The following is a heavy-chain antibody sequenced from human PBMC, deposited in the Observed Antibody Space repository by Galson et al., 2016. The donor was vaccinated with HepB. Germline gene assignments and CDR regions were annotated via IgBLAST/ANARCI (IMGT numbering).Heavy chain of an antibody. CDR1: QFTFNTRG. CDR3: ARVGGPRVEVMYFDL. D-gene: IGHD3-16*01. Sequence: SLRLSCAASQFTFNTRGMIWVRQAPGKGLEWVSYISPSGSSIFYADSVKGRCTVSRDNARSSLFLQMISLRDEDTAVYFCARVGGPRVEVMYFDLWGQGTLVTVSS. J-gene: IGHJ4*02. CDR2: ISPSGSSI. V-gene: IGHV3-48*02.